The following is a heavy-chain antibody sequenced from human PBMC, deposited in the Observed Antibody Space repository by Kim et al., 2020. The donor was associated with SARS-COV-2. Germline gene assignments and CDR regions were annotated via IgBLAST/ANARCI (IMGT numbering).Heavy chain of an antibody. CDR3: ARDGKYQLPPTPEADY. J-gene: IGHJ4*02. V-gene: IGHV1-18*01. D-gene: IGHD2-2*01. CDR2: ISAYNGNT. CDR1: GYTFTSYG. Sequence: ASVKVSCKASGYTFTSYGISWVRQAPGQGLEWMGWISAYNGNTNYAQKLQGRVTMTTDTSTSTAYMELRSLRSDDTAVYYCARDGKYQLPPTPEADYWGQGTLVTVSS.